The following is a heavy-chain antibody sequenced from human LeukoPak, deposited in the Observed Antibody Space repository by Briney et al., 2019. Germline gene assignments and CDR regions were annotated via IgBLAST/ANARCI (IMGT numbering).Heavy chain of an antibody. J-gene: IGHJ4*02. D-gene: IGHD3-10*01. CDR3: ARSFSGTYPGLDD. CDR2: IYYSGST. V-gene: IGHV4-59*08. Sequence: KPSETLSLTCTVSGGSISSYYWSWIRQPPGKGLEWIGYIYYSGSTNYNPSLKSRVTISVDTSKNQFSLKLSSVTAADTAVYYCARSFSGTYPGLDDWGQGTLVAVSS. CDR1: GGSISSYY.